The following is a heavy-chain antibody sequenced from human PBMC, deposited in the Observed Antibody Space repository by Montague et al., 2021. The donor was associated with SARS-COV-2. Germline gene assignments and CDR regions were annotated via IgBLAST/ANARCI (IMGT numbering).Heavy chain of an antibody. CDR1: GGAISSSGYY. CDR2: IYYSGST. D-gene: IGHD3-22*01. CDR3: ARDTGITRLIVVDHYALDI. Sequence: SETLSLTCTVSGGAISSSGYYWGWIRQPPGKGLEWIGNIYYSGSTYYNPSLKSRVTISVETSKNQFSLKLSYVTAADTAVYYCARDTGITRLIVVDHYALDIWGQGTMVTVSS. V-gene: IGHV4-39*07. J-gene: IGHJ3*02.